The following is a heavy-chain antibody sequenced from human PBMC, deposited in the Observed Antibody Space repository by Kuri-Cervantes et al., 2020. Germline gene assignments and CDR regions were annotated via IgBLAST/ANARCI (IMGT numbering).Heavy chain of an antibody. CDR1: GYTFTSYY. J-gene: IGHJ4*02. V-gene: IGHV1-46*01. CDR2: INPSGGST. CDR3: ARGPPAAAGTLNY. D-gene: IGHD6-13*01. Sequence: ASVKVSCKASGYTFTSYYMHWVRQAPGQGLEWMGIINPSGGSTSYAQKFQGRVTMTRNTSISTAYMELSSLRSEDTAVYYCARGPPAAAGTLNYWGQGTLVTVSS.